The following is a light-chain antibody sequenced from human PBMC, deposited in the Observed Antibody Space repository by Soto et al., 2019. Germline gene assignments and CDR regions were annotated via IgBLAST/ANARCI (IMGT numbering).Light chain of an antibody. V-gene: IGKV3-20*01. CDR3: HQYDNAPFT. Sequence: EIVLTQSPGTLSLSPGERATLSCRASQSLSSNYLAWYQQRPGQSPRLLVYGASSRATGIPDRFSGSGFGTDFALTISRLEPEDSAVYYCHQYDNAPFTFGPGTRLEIK. J-gene: IGKJ5*01. CDR1: QSLSSNY. CDR2: GAS.